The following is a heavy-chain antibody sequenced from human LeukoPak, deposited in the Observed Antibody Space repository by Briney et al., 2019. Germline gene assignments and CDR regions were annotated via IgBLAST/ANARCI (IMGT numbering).Heavy chain of an antibody. Sequence: SETLSLTCAVYGGSFSGYYWSWIRQPPGKGLEWIGSIYYSGSTYYNPSLKSRVTISVDTSKNQFSLKLSSVTAADTAVYYCASIREWLTYTQYFDYWGQGTLVTVSS. CDR1: GGSFSGYY. CDR3: ASIREWLTYTQYFDY. J-gene: IGHJ4*02. D-gene: IGHD3-3*01. V-gene: IGHV4-34*01. CDR2: IYYSGST.